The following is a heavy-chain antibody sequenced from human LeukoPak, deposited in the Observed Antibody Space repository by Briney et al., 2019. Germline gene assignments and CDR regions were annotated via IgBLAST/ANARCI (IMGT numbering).Heavy chain of an antibody. CDR1: GFTFSTYW. CDR2: IKQDGSEK. V-gene: IGHV3-7*01. J-gene: IGHJ4*02. D-gene: IGHD3-22*01. CDR3: ARDLYRIVVVPHYFDY. Sequence: PGGSLRLSCAASGFTFSTYWMSWVRQAPGKGLEWVANIKQDGSEKYYVDSVKGRFTISRDNANSSLYLQMNSLRAEDTAVYYCARDLYRIVVVPHYFDYWGQGTLVTVSS.